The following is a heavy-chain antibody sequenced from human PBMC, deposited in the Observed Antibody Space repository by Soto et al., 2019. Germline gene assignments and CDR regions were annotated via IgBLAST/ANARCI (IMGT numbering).Heavy chain of an antibody. J-gene: IGHJ3*02. CDR3: AKAQYTAADRQGAFDI. Sequence: LRLSCAATGFTFSSYAMSWVRQAPGKGLEWVSAISGSGGSTYYADSVKGRFTISRDNSKNTLYLQMNSLRAEDTAVYYCAKAQYTAADRQGAFDIWGQGTMVTVSS. V-gene: IGHV3-23*01. CDR2: ISGSGGST. CDR1: GFTFSSYA. D-gene: IGHD6-13*01.